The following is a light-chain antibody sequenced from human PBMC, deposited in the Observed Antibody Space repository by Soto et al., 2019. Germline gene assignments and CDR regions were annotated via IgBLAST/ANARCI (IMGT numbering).Light chain of an antibody. V-gene: IGKV3-20*01. CDR1: QSVSNNY. CDR3: QPYGSSGT. Sequence: ESACTQSPGTLSLSPGERATLSCRASQSVSNNYLAWYQQKPGQAPRLLIYGASNRATGIPDRFSGSGSGTDFTLTISRLEPEDFAVYYCQPYGSSGTFGQGTKVDNK. J-gene: IGKJ1*01. CDR2: GAS.